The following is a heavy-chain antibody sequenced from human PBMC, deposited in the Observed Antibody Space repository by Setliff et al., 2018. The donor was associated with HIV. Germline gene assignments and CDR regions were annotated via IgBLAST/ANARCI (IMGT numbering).Heavy chain of an antibody. Sequence: SETLSLTCAVSGYSISSGYYWGWIRQPPGKGLEWIGSIYHSGSTYYNPSLKSRVTISVDTSKNQFSLKLSSVTAADTAVYYCARYYSSGLAVLGYWGQGTLVTVSS. CDR2: IYHSGST. V-gene: IGHV4-38-2*01. CDR3: ARYYSSGLAVLGY. CDR1: GYSISSGYY. D-gene: IGHD6-25*01. J-gene: IGHJ4*02.